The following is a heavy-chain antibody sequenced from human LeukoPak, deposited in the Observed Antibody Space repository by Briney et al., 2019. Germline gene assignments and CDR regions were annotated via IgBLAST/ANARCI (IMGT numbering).Heavy chain of an antibody. CDR2: ISSTSRYI. CDR1: GFTFSSYS. D-gene: IGHD1-26*01. J-gene: IGHJ4*02. Sequence: GGSLRLSCAASGFTFSSYSMNWVRQAPGKGLEWVSSISSTSRYIYYADSVEGRFTISRDNAKNSLFLQMNSLRAEDTAVYYCARSFPSTSGDLAGLAWDYWGQGALVTVSS. V-gene: IGHV3-21*01. CDR3: ARSFPSTSGDLAGLAWDY.